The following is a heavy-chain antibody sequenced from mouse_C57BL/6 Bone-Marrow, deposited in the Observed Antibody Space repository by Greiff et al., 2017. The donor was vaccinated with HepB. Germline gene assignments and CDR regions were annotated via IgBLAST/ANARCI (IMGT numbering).Heavy chain of an antibody. CDR3: ARSGDGNWFAY. D-gene: IGHD2-1*01. CDR1: GYTFTNYW. Sequence: QVQLQQSGAELVRPGTSVKMSCKASGYTFTNYWIGWAKQRPGHGLEWIGDIYPGGGYTNYNEKLKGKATLTADKSSSTAYMQFSSLTSEDSAIYYCARSGDGNWFAYWGQGTLVTVSA. J-gene: IGHJ3*01. CDR2: IYPGGGYT. V-gene: IGHV1-63*01.